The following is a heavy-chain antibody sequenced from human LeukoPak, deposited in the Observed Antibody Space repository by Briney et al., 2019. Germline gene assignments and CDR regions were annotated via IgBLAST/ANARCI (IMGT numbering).Heavy chain of an antibody. CDR2: ISSSGNTI. D-gene: IGHD5-18*01. CDR1: GFTFNTHE. V-gene: IGHV3-48*03. J-gene: IGHJ4*02. Sequence: PGGSLRLSCAASGFTFNTHEMNWVRQAPGKGLEWVSHISSSGNTIYYADSVKGRFTISRDNAENSLYLQMNSLRAEDTAVYYCARDVSAGIRGYYFDYWGQGTLVTVSS. CDR3: ARDVSAGIRGYYFDY.